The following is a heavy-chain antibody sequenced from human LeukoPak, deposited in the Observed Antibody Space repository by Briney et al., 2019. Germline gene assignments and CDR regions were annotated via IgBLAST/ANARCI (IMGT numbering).Heavy chain of an antibody. CDR1: GFTFSSYA. CDR2: IRYDGSNK. V-gene: IGHV3-30*02. D-gene: IGHD3-10*01. J-gene: IGHJ4*02. Sequence: GGSLRLSCAASGFTFSSYAMHWVRQAPGKGLEWVAFIRYDGSNKYYADSVKGRFTISRDNSKNTLYLQMNSLRAEDTAVYYCAKGYYGSGSYRYFDYWGQGTLVTVSS. CDR3: AKGYYGSGSYRYFDY.